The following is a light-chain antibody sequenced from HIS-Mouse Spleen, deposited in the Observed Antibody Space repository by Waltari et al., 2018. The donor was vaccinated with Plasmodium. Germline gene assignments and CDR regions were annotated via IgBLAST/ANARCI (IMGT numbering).Light chain of an antibody. V-gene: IGKV1D-8*02. Sequence: AIWMTQSPSLLSASTGDRVTISCRMSQGISSYLAWYQQKPGKAPELLIYDASSLESGVPSRFSGSGSGTDFTLTISSLQPEDFATYYCQQFNNYPSITFGQGTRLEIK. J-gene: IGKJ5*01. CDR3: QQFNNYPSIT. CDR1: QGISSY. CDR2: DAS.